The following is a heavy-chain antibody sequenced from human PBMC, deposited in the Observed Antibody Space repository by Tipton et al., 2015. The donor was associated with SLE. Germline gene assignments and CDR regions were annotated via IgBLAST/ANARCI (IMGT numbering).Heavy chain of an antibody. CDR1: GDSVSTNSAA. CDR3: AREGSGWYYFDS. J-gene: IGHJ4*02. V-gene: IGHV6-1*01. Sequence: GLVKPSQTLSLTCAISGDSVSTNSAAWNWIRQSPSRGLEWLGRTYYRSKWYNDYAISVKSRIMINSDTSKNQFSLQLKSVTPEDTALYYCAREGSGWYYFDSWGQGTLVTVSS. CDR2: TYYRSKWYN. D-gene: IGHD6-19*01.